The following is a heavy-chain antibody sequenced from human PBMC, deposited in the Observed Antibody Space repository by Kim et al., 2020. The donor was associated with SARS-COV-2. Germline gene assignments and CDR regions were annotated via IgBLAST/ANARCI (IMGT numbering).Heavy chain of an antibody. Sequence: GGSLRLSCAASGFTFSSYDMHWVRQATGKGLEWVSAIGTAGDPYYPGSVKGRFTISRENAKNSLYLQMNSLRAGDTAVYYCARGSYGGDCSSTSCSFDYWGQGTLVTVSS. V-gene: IGHV3-13*05. CDR1: GFTFSSYD. J-gene: IGHJ4*02. CDR3: ARGSYGGDCSSTSCSFDY. D-gene: IGHD2-2*01. CDR2: IGTAGDP.